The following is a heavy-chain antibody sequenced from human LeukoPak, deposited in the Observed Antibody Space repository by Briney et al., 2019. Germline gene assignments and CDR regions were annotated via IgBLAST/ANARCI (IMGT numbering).Heavy chain of an antibody. V-gene: IGHV1-46*01. D-gene: IGHD2-2*01. CDR2: INASGGST. J-gene: IGHJ6*03. CDR1: GYTFTSYY. Sequence: ASVKVSCKASGYTFTSYYMHWVRQAPGQGLEWMGIINASGGSTSYAQKFQGRVTMTRDMSTSTVYMELSGLRSEDTAVSYCARDQYRYCSSTSCSNYYMDVWGKGTTVTVSS. CDR3: ARDQYRYCSSTSCSNYYMDV.